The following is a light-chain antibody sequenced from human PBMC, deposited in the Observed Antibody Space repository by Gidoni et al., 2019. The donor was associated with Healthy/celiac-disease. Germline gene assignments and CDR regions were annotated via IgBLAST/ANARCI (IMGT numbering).Light chain of an antibody. Sequence: QSVLTQPPSASGTPGQRVTISCSGSSSNIGSNYVYWYQQLPGTPPKLLIYRNNQRPSGVPDRFSGSKSGTSASLAISGLRSEDEADYYCAAWDDSLSGRVVFGGGTKLTVL. J-gene: IGLJ2*01. CDR3: AAWDDSLSGRVV. CDR2: RNN. V-gene: IGLV1-47*01. CDR1: SSNIGSNY.